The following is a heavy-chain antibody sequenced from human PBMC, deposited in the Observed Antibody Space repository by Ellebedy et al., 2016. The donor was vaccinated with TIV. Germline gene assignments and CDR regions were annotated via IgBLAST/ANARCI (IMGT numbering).Heavy chain of an antibody. CDR2: INPSGGST. V-gene: IGHV1-46*01. Sequence: ASVKVSCKASGYTFTSYYMHWVRQAPGQGLEWMGIINPSGGSTSYAQKFQGRVTMTRDTSTSTVYMELSSLRSEDTAVYYCARDLRYCSGGSCYSYAFDIWGQGTMVTVSS. CDR1: GYTFTSYY. D-gene: IGHD2-15*01. J-gene: IGHJ3*02. CDR3: ARDLRYCSGGSCYSYAFDI.